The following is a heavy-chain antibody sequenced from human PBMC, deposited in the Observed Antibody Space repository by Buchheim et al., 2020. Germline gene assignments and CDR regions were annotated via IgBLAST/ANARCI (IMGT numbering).Heavy chain of an antibody. Sequence: QVQLVQSGAEVKRPGASVKVSCKASGYTYTNYGISWVRQAPGQGLEWVGWISTYNGNTNYAQKIQGRVTMTTDTSTSTAYMELRSLRSDDTAVYYCARDTHTGSFLAGVAWAIWGQGTL. CDR1: GYTYTNYG. J-gene: IGHJ4*02. V-gene: IGHV1-18*01. D-gene: IGHD1-26*01. CDR3: ARDTHTGSFLAGVAWAI. CDR2: ISTYNGNT.